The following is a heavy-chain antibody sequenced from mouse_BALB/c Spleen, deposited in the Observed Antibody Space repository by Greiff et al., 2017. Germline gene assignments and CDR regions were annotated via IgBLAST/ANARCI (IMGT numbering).Heavy chain of an antibody. V-gene: IGHV1-63*02. CDR3: AREDGYYAMDY. Sequence: QVQLKESGAELVRPGTSVKISCKASGYTFTNYWLGWVKQRPGHGLEWIGDIYPGGGYTNYNEKFKGKATLTADTSSSTAYMQLSSLTSEDSAVYFCAREDGYYAMDYWGQGTSVTVSS. CDR2: IYPGGGYT. D-gene: IGHD2-3*01. J-gene: IGHJ4*01. CDR1: GYTFTNYW.